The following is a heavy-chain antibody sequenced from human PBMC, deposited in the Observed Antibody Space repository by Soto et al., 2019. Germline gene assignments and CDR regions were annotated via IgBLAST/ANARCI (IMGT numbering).Heavy chain of an antibody. Sequence: GASVKVSCKASGYTFTSYYMHWVRQAPGQGLEWMGIINPSGGSTSYAQKFQGRVTMTRDTSTSTVYMELSSLRSEDTAVYYCARDPTGNSSGWYPWFDPWGQGTLVTVSS. CDR3: ARDPTGNSSGWYPWFDP. J-gene: IGHJ5*02. V-gene: IGHV1-46*01. D-gene: IGHD6-19*01. CDR2: INPSGGST. CDR1: GYTFTSYY.